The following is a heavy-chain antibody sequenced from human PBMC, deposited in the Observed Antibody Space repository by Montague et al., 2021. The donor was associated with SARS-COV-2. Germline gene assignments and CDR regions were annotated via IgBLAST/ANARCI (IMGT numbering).Heavy chain of an antibody. CDR2: TYYRSKWYS. V-gene: IGHV6-1*01. D-gene: IGHD6-19*01. CDR1: GDSVYSNSFA. CDR3: VRYSGWFYFDF. Sequence: CAISGDSVYSNSFAWSWIRQSPSRGLEWLGRTYYRSKWYSDYAPXVRGRLTVNPDASKNEFSLELNYVTPEDTAVYYCVRYSGWFYFDFWGQGTLVTVSS. J-gene: IGHJ4*02.